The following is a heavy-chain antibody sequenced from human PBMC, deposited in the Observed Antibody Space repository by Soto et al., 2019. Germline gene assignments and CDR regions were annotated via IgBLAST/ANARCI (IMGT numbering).Heavy chain of an antibody. CDR1: GGSFSGYF. D-gene: IGHD6-19*01. V-gene: IGHV4-34*01. J-gene: IGHJ4*02. CDR2: INHSGST. Sequence: QVQLQQWGGGLLEPSATLSLTYAVYGGSFSGYFWSWIGQPPGKGLEWIGEINHSGSTNYNPSLKSRVTISVDTSENQFSLRLTSMTAADTAVYYCVRGQWLPRGEYWGQGTLVTVSS. CDR3: VRGQWLPRGEY.